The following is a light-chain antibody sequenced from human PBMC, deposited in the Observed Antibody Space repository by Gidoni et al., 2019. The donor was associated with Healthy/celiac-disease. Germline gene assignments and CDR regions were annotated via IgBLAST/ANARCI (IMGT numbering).Light chain of an antibody. Sequence: QSALTQPASVSRSPRQSITISCTGTSSDVGGYNYVSWYQQHPGKAPKLMIYEVSNRPSGVSNRFSGSKSGNTASLTISGLQAEDEADYYCSSYTSSSTPYVFGTGTKVTVL. CDR2: EVS. V-gene: IGLV2-14*01. CDR1: SSDVGGYNY. J-gene: IGLJ1*01. CDR3: SSYTSSSTPYV.